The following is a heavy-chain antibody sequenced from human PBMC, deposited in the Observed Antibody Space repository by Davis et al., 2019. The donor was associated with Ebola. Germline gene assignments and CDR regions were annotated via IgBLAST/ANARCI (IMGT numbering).Heavy chain of an antibody. CDR3: VRGDYAGWFDP. Sequence: ASVKVSCKASGYTFTGYYLNWVRQVPGQGLEWMGRINPNSGGKDFAQKFQGWVDMTRDTSISTAYMELSRLRSDDTVVYYCVRGDYAGWFDPWGQGTLVTVSS. J-gene: IGHJ5*02. D-gene: IGHD4-17*01. CDR1: GYTFTGYY. V-gene: IGHV1-2*05. CDR2: INPNSGGK.